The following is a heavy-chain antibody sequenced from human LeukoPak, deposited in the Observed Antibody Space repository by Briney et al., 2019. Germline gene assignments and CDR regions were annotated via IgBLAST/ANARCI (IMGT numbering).Heavy chain of an antibody. Sequence: GRSLRLSCAASGFTFSSYAMDWIRQAPGKGLEWAAVISYDGSKKYYADSVRGRFTISRDNSKNTVYLQMNSLRGDDTAVYYCARSLDYWGQGTLVTVSS. J-gene: IGHJ4*02. CDR1: GFTFSSYA. CDR3: ARSLDY. V-gene: IGHV3-30-3*01. CDR2: ISYDGSKK.